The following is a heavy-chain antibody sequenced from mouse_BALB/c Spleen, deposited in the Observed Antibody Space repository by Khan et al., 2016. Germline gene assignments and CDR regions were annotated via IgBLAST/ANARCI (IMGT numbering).Heavy chain of an antibody. CDR2: ISSGGHT. CDR3: TRGVTTVVDYFDY. Sequence: EVELVESGGGLVKPGGSLKLSCAASGFTFSSYAMSWVRQTPEKRLEWVASISSGGHTFYPDSLKGRFTIPRDNARNILYLQMSSLRSEDTAMYYCTRGVTTVVDYFDYWGQGTTLTVSS. V-gene: IGHV5-6-5*01. D-gene: IGHD1-1*01. CDR1: GFTFSSYA. J-gene: IGHJ2*01.